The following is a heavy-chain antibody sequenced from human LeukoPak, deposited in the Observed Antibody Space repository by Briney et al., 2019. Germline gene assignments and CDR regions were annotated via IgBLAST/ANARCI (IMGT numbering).Heavy chain of an antibody. CDR1: GGSISSYY. CDR2: ITSSRTT. J-gene: IGHJ4*02. Sequence: SETLSLTCTVSGGSISSYYWNWIRQPAGKGLEWIGRITSSRTTNYNPSLKSRLTMSVDTSKNQFSLRLSSVTAADTAVYYCARLAWYSSSWYKGYFDYWGQGTLVTVSS. CDR3: ARLAWYSSSWYKGYFDY. V-gene: IGHV4-4*07. D-gene: IGHD6-13*01.